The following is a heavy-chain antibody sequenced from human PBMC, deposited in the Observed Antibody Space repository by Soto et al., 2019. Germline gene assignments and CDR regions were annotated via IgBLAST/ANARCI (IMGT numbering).Heavy chain of an antibody. CDR1: GYSFTGYY. CDR3: PRGDYGTGGYPFPYFDY. J-gene: IGHJ4*02. Sequence: HEHLVQSGAEVKRPGASLKVSCKASGYSFTGYYIHWVRQAPGQGLEWMGWINPDSGATNYAQNFQGRVTLPSDTSISTASMDLTSLTPDDPAVYYCPRGDYGTGGYPFPYFDYWGQGTLVIVSS. V-gene: IGHV1-2*02. CDR2: INPDSGAT. D-gene: IGHD2-8*02.